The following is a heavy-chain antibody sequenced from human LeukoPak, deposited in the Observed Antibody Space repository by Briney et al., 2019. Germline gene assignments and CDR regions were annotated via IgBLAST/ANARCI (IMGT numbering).Heavy chain of an antibody. CDR2: INPNSGGT. V-gene: IGHV1-2*06. D-gene: IGHD3-22*01. CDR3: AVDSSGYYGEFDY. CDR1: GYSFTGYY. Sequence: ASVKVSCKXSGYSFTGYYMHWVRQTPGQGLELMGRINPNSGGTKYAQMFQGRVTMTRDPSISTAYMELSRLRSDDTAVYYCAVDSSGYYGEFDYWGQGTLVTVSS. J-gene: IGHJ4*02.